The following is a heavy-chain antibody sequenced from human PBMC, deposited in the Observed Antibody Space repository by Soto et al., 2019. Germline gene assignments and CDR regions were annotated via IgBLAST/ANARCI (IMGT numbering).Heavy chain of an antibody. D-gene: IGHD4-17*01. V-gene: IGHV1-18*01. CDR1: GYTFTSYG. Sequence: GASVKVSCKASGYTFTSYGISWVRQAPGQGLERMGWISAYNGNTNYAQKLQGRVTMTTDTSTSTAYMELRSLRSDDTAVYYRARSFYGDHDAFDIWGQGTMVTVSS. CDR3: ARSFYGDHDAFDI. J-gene: IGHJ3*02. CDR2: ISAYNGNT.